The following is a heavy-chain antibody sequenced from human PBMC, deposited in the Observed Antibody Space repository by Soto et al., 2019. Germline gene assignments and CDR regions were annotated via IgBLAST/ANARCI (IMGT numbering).Heavy chain of an antibody. Sequence: QMQLVESGGDVVQPGTSLRLSCVASGFTFSAFGMHWVRQAPGKGLEWVAIASYGGGTKYYGDSVKGRFTISRDNSRDTLYLHMNRLRQYDTAGTYCAKGPLRFPDYGDYAVYSYGMYIWGQGTTVPVSS. CDR3: AKGPLRFPDYGDYAVYSYGMYI. J-gene: IGHJ6*02. CDR1: GFTFSAFG. D-gene: IGHD4-17*01. CDR2: ASYGGGTK. V-gene: IGHV3-30*18.